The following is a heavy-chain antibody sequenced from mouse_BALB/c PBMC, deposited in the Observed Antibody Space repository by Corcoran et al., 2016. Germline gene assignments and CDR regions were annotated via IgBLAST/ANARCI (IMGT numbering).Heavy chain of an antibody. D-gene: IGHD4-1*01. J-gene: IGHJ1*01. CDR3: ARRTGVYGYFDV. V-gene: IGHV1-18*01. Sequence: EVQLQQFGAELVKPGASVTISCKASGYTFTDYNMDWVTQSHGKSLEWIGDINPNYDSTSYNQKFKGKATLTVDKSSSTAYMELRSLTSEDTAAYYGARRTGVYGYFDVWGAGTTVTVSS. CDR1: GYTFTDYN. CDR2: INPNYDST.